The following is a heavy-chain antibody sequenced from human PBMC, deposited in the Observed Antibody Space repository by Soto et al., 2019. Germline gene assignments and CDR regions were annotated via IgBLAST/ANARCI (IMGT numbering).Heavy chain of an antibody. CDR3: ARHCGGDCYSWYFDY. CDR2: INPNSGGT. V-gene: IGHV1-2*04. D-gene: IGHD2-21*02. Sequence: ASVKVSCKASGYTFTGYYMHWVRQAPGQGLEWMGWINPNSGGTNYAQKFQGWVTMTRDTSISTAYMELSRLRSDDTAVYYCARHCGGDCYSWYFDYWGQGTLVTVSS. CDR1: GYTFTGYY. J-gene: IGHJ4*02.